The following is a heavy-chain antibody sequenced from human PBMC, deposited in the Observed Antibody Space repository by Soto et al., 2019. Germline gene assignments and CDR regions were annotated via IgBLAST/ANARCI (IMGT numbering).Heavy chain of an antibody. D-gene: IGHD5-18*01. CDR1: VGSVNTFY. CDR2: IYYSGST. CDR3: ASRGYSYGYSAFDI. Sequence: PSETLSLTCTVSVGSVNTFYWRWVRQSAGKGLEWIGSIYYSGSTYYNPSLKIRVTISVDTSKNQFSLELSSVTAADTAVYYCASRGYSYGYSAFDIWGQGTMVTVSS. J-gene: IGHJ3*02. V-gene: IGHV4-59*05.